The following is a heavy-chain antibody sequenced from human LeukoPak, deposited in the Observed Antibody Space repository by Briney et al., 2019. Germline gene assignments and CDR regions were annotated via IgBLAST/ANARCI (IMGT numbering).Heavy chain of an antibody. Sequence: PGGSLRLSCAASGFTFDDYGMSWVRQAPGKGLEWVSGITWNGGSTGYADSVKGRFTISRDNAKNSLYLQMNSLRAEDTALYYCARDPGDIVVAGTFDYWGQGTLVTVSS. V-gene: IGHV3-20*04. J-gene: IGHJ4*02. CDR1: GFTFDDYG. CDR2: ITWNGGST. D-gene: IGHD6-19*01. CDR3: ARDPGDIVVAGTFDY.